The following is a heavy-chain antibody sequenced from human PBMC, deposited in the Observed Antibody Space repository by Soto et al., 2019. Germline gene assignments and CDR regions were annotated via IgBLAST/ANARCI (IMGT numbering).Heavy chain of an antibody. D-gene: IGHD3-10*01. Sequence: QVQLVQSGAEVKKPGASVRVACKPSGYTFTSYAITWVRQAPGQGLQWMGWIDPFTGDTTYSQNFQGRVIMTTDTSTSTPYMELRSLRSDDAAIYFCARGLVRAVITHFDYWGQGTLVTVSS. CDR1: GYTFTSYA. J-gene: IGHJ4*02. CDR3: ARGLVRAVITHFDY. V-gene: IGHV1-18*04. CDR2: IDPFTGDT.